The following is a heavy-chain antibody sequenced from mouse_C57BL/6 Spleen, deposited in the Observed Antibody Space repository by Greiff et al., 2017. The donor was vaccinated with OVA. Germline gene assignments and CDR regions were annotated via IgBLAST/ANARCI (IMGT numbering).Heavy chain of an antibody. J-gene: IGHJ1*03. Sequence: VQLKESGPELVKPGASVKISCKASGYSFTGYYMNWVKQSPEKSLEWIGEINPSTGGTTYNQKFKAKATLTVDKSSSTAYMQLKSLTSEDSAVYYCARGRGNYVWYFDVWGTGTTVTVSS. CDR2: INPSTGGT. D-gene: IGHD2-1*01. CDR1: GYSFTGYY. CDR3: ARGRGNYVWYFDV. V-gene: IGHV1-42*01.